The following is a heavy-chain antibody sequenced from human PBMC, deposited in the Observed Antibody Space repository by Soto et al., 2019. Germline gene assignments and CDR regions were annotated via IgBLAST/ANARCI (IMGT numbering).Heavy chain of an antibody. CDR1: GGTFSSYT. V-gene: IGHV1-69*02. D-gene: IGHD2-2*01. CDR3: ARGRYCSSTSCYVYRDYYYMDV. J-gene: IGHJ6*03. Sequence: SVKVSCKASGGTFSSYTISWVRQAPGQGLEWMGRIIPILGIANYAQKFQGRVTITADKSTSTAYMELSSLRSEDTAVYYCARGRYCSSTSCYVYRDYYYMDVWGKGTTVNVS. CDR2: IIPILGIA.